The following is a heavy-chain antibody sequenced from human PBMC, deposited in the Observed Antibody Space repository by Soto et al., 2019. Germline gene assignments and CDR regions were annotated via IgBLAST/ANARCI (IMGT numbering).Heavy chain of an antibody. Sequence: PGGSLRLSCAASGFTFSSHAMSWVRQAPGKGLEWVSTLSGKTGNTYYADSVKGRFTISRDTSKNTLSLQMNSLRAEDTAVYFCAKRSDYDSGAYRYFDYWGQGTPVTVSS. D-gene: IGHD3-22*01. CDR3: AKRSDYDSGAYRYFDY. J-gene: IGHJ4*02. CDR2: LSGKTGNT. CDR1: GFTFSSHA. V-gene: IGHV3-23*01.